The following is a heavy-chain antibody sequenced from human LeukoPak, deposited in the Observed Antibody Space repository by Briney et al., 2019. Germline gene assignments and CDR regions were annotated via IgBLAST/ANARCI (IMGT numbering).Heavy chain of an antibody. Sequence: GGSLRLSWAASGFTFSSYSMNWVRQAPGKGLEWVSSISSSSSYIYYADSVKGRFTISRDNAKNSLYLQMNSLRAEDTAVYYCARVEAVADYYFDYWGQGTLVTVSS. CDR1: GFTFSSYS. D-gene: IGHD6-19*01. V-gene: IGHV3-21*01. J-gene: IGHJ4*02. CDR2: ISSSSSYI. CDR3: ARVEAVADYYFDY.